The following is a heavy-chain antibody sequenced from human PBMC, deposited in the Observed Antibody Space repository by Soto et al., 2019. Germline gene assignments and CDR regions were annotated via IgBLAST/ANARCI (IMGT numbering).Heavy chain of an antibody. CDR3: AKVAEGYCSGGSWPPVRRSPLPFDY. CDR1: GFTFSSYA. CDR2: ISGSGGST. Sequence: PGGSLRLSCAASGFTFSSYAMSWVRQAPGKGLEWVSAISGSGGSTYYADSVKGRFTISRDNSKNTLYLQMNSLRAEDTAVYYCAKVAEGYCSGGSWPPVRRSPLPFDYWGQGTLVTVYS. V-gene: IGHV3-23*01. J-gene: IGHJ4*02. D-gene: IGHD2-15*01.